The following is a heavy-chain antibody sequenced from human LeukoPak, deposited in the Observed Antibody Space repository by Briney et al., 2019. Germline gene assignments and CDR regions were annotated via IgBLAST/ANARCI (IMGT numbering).Heavy chain of an antibody. J-gene: IGHJ5*02. V-gene: IGHV4-34*01. CDR1: GGSFSGYY. CDR2: INHSGST. CDR3: ARDTSSGWWPTHWFDP. D-gene: IGHD6-19*01. Sequence: SETLSLTCAVYGGSFSGYYWSWIRQPPGKGLEWIGEINHSGSTNYNPSLKSRVTISVDTSKNQFSLKLSSVTAADTAVYYCARDTSSGWWPTHWFDPWGQGTLVTVSS.